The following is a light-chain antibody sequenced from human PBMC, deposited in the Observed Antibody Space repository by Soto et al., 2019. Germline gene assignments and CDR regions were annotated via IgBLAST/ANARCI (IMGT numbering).Light chain of an antibody. CDR2: GAS. J-gene: IGKJ2*01. Sequence: EIVLTQSPGTLSLSPGERATLSCRASQSVSSSYLAWYQQKPGQAPRPLIYGASSRATGIPDRFSGGGSGTDFTLTISRLEPEDFAVYYCEQYGSSPPGAFGEGTKLEIK. V-gene: IGKV3-20*01. CDR1: QSVSSSY. CDR3: EQYGSSPPGA.